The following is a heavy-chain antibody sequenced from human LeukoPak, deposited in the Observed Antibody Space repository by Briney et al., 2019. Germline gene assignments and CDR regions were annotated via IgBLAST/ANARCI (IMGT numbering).Heavy chain of an antibody. CDR1: AFTFSKLG. Sequence: GGSLRLSCAASAFTFSKLGMTWVRQAPGKGLEWVSVVYSGGSTYYADSVKGRFTISRDNAKNSLYLQMNSLRAEDTAVDYCAPNGGGARGDAFDIWGQGTMVTVSS. J-gene: IGHJ3*02. D-gene: IGHD1-26*01. CDR3: APNGGGARGDAFDI. CDR2: VYSGGST. V-gene: IGHV3-66*01.